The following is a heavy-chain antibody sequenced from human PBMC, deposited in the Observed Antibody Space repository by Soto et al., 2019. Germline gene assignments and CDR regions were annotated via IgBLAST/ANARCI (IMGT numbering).Heavy chain of an antibody. Sequence: EVQLVESGGGLVEPGGSLRLSCAASLFTFSRYAMNWVRQAPGKGLEWVSSISSGSDYIFYADSVEGRFTITRDNAKNSLYLQMNFLRAEDTAVYYCARVETIGPRPGFDYWGQGALVTVSS. J-gene: IGHJ4*02. V-gene: IGHV3-21*03. CDR1: LFTFSRYA. CDR2: ISSGSDYI. CDR3: ARVETIGPRPGFDY. D-gene: IGHD6-6*01.